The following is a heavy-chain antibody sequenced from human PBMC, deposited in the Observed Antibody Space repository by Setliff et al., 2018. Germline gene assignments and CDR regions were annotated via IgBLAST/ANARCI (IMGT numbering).Heavy chain of an antibody. V-gene: IGHV1-2*02. Sequence: GASVKVSCKASGYTLTGYYMHWVRQAPGQGLEWMGWMDPNTGGTTYAQKFQGRVTMTWDTSISTAYMELSSLRSDDTAVYYCAREGYCTNGVCNYFDYWGQGTLVTVSS. D-gene: IGHD2-8*01. CDR1: GYTLTGYY. CDR2: MDPNTGGT. CDR3: AREGYCTNGVCNYFDY. J-gene: IGHJ4*02.